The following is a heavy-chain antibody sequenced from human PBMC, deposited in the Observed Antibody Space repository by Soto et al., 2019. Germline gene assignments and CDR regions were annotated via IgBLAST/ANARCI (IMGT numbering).Heavy chain of an antibody. J-gene: IGHJ4*02. CDR1: GGSFSGYY. CDR2: INHSGST. CDR3: ARDKITGLFGY. D-gene: IGHD2-8*02. Sequence: SETLSLTCAVYGGSFSGYYWTWIRQPPGTGLEWIGEINHSGSTNYNPSLKSRVTISVDTSKNQFSLKLTSVTAADKAVYYCARDKITGLFGYWGQGSLVT. V-gene: IGHV4-34*01.